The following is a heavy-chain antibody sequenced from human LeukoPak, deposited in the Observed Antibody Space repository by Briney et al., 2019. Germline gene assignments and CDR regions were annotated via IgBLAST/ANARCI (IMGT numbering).Heavy chain of an antibody. D-gene: IGHD6-13*01. CDR1: GYTFTSYY. V-gene: IGHV1-46*01. J-gene: IGHJ6*02. CDR2: INPSGGST. CDR3: ARAELSSSSWYRGMDV. Sequence: GASVKVSCKASGYTFTSYYMHWARQAPGQGLEWMGIINPSGGSTSYAQKFQGRVTMTRDTSTSTVYMELSSLRSEDTAVYFCARAELSSSSWYRGMDVWGQGTTVTVSS.